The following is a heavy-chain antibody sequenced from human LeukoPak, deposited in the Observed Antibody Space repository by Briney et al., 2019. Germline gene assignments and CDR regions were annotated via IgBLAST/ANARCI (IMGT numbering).Heavy chain of an antibody. Sequence: ASVKVSCKTSGYRFSGYYMHWVRQAPGQGLEWMGWINPNSGATNYAQNFQGWVTMTRDTSVNTAYMELSSLRSEDTAVYYCASSKPEPYYYDSSGSPKYFQHWGQGTLVTVSS. J-gene: IGHJ1*01. CDR2: INPNSGAT. V-gene: IGHV1-2*04. D-gene: IGHD3-22*01. CDR1: GYRFSGYY. CDR3: ASSKPEPYYYDSSGSPKYFQH.